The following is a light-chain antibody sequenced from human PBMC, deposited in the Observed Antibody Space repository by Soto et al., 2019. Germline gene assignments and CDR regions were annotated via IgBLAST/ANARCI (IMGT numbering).Light chain of an antibody. V-gene: IGKV1-27*01. CDR3: QKYNSAPRT. Sequence: DIQLTQSPPSVSASVGDRVTITCRASQGISSWLAWYQQKPGKVPKLLIYAASTLQSGVPSRFSGSGSGTDFTLTISSLQPEDVATYYCQKYNSAPRTFGQGTKVDI. CDR1: QGISSW. J-gene: IGKJ1*01. CDR2: AAS.